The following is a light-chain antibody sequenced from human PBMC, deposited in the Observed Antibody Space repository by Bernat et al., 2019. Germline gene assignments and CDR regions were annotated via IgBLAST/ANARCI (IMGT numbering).Light chain of an antibody. Sequence: SYELTHPPSISVSPGQPASITCSGAALGDKNVCWYQQKQGQSPVVLIYQHPKRPSGIPARFSGSNSGNTATLTISGTQAVDEADYYCQTWASSFWVFGGGTKLTVL. CDR2: QHP. CDR3: QTWASSFWV. CDR1: ALGDKN. J-gene: IGLJ3*02. V-gene: IGLV3-1*01.